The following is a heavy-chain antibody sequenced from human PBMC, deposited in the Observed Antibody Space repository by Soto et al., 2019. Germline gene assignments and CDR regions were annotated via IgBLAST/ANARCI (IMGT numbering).Heavy chain of an antibody. Sequence: QVQLVQSGAEVKQPGASVKVSCKASGYTFSNDAITWVRQAPGQGLEWMGWVSAYNGNTNYAQKFKGRVTMTTDTSTSTAYMELRSLRYDDTAVYFCARASRYYWNYMMYWGQGTLVTVSS. D-gene: IGHD1-7*01. CDR3: ARASRYYWNYMMY. CDR2: VSAYNGNT. CDR1: GYTFSNDA. V-gene: IGHV1-18*01. J-gene: IGHJ4*02.